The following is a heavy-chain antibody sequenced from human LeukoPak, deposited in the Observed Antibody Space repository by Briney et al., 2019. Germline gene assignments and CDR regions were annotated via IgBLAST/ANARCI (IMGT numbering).Heavy chain of an antibody. CDR1: GFTFSSYG. CDR2: IWYDGSNK. V-gene: IGHV3-33*01. D-gene: IGHD3-10*01. CDR3: ARDGAGLLWFGEAYYYGMDV. Sequence: ERSLRLSCAASGFTFSSYGMHWVRQAPGKGLEWVAVIWYDGSNKYYADSVKGRFTISRDNSKNTLYLQMNSLRAEDTAVYYCARDGAGLLWFGEAYYYGMDVWGKGTTVTVSS. J-gene: IGHJ6*04.